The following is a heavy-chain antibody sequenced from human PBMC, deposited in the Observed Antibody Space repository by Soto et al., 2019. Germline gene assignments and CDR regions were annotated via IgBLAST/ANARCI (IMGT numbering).Heavy chain of an antibody. D-gene: IGHD1-26*01. CDR1: GGSISSYY. V-gene: IGHV4-4*07. CDR3: ARDTSLSGSYVPFDY. CDR2: IYTSGST. Sequence: PSETLSLTCTVSGGSISSYYWSWIRQPAGKGLEWIGRIYTSGSTNYNPSLKSRVTMSVDTSKNQFSLKLSSVTAADTAVYYCARDTSLSGSYVPFDYWGQGTLVTVSS. J-gene: IGHJ4*02.